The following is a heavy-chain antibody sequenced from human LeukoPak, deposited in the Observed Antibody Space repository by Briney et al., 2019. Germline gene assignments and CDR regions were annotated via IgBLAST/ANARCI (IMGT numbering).Heavy chain of an antibody. CDR3: ARGPYSYPPY. D-gene: IGHD5-18*01. J-gene: IGHJ4*02. V-gene: IGHV3-21*01. CDR1: GFTFSNYN. CDR2: ISSSSSYI. Sequence: GGSLRLSCAASGFTFSNYNMNWVRQAPGKGLEWVSSISSSSSYIYYADSVKGRFTISRDNARNSLYLQMNSLRVGDTAVYYCARGPYSYPPYWGQGTLVTVSS.